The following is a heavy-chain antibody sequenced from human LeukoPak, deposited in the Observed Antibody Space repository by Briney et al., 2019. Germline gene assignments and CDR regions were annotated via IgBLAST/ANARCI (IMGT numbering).Heavy chain of an antibody. CDR1: GFTFDNYA. V-gene: IGHV3-23*01. CDR2: ISGSDDDT. Sequence: GGSLRLSCAASGFTFDNYAMSWVRQAPGKGLEWVSTISGSDDDTYYADSVKGRFTIYRDISKNTLYLQMNSLRADDTAVYYCASDFDRWGQGTLVTVSS. J-gene: IGHJ4*02. CDR3: ASDFDR.